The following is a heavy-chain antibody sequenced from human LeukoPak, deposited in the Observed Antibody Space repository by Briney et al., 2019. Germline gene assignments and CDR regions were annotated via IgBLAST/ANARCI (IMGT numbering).Heavy chain of an antibody. CDR2: IYYSGST. CDR1: GGSISSYY. Sequence: PSETLSLTCTVSGGSISSYYWRWIRQPPGKGLEWIGYIYYSGSTNYNPSLKSRVTISVDTSKNQFSLKLSSVTAADTAVYYCARGGSLRPPIYFDYWGQGTLVTVSS. CDR3: ARGGSLRPPIYFDY. D-gene: IGHD6-13*01. V-gene: IGHV4-59*01. J-gene: IGHJ4*02.